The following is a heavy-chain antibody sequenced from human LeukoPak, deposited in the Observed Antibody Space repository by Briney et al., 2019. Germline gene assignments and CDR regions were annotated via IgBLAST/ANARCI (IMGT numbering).Heavy chain of an antibody. CDR3: ARRAARTVMGYGDFNWVDP. CDR1: GGSISSYY. CDR2: IYYSGST. V-gene: IGHV4-59*01. J-gene: IGHJ5*02. Sequence: SETLSLTCTVSGGSISSYYWSWIRQPPGKGLEWIGYIYYSGSTNYNPSLKSRVTISVDTSKNQFSLKLNSVTAADTAVYYCARRAARTVMGYGDFNWVDPWGQGTLVTVSS. D-gene: IGHD4-17*01.